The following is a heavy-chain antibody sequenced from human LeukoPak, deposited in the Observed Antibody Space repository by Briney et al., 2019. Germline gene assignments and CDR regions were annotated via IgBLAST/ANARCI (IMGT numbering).Heavy chain of an antibody. CDR1: GGSFSGHY. J-gene: IGHJ4*02. V-gene: IGHV4-34*01. D-gene: IGHD2-2*01. Sequence: SETLSLTCAVYGGSFSGHYWTWIRQPPGKGLEWIGEGTHSGSTNYNPSLKSRVTISVDTSKSQFSLKLSSVTAADTAVYHCARGRTGAAALDFWGPGMLVTVSS. CDR2: GTHSGST. CDR3: ARGRTGAAALDF.